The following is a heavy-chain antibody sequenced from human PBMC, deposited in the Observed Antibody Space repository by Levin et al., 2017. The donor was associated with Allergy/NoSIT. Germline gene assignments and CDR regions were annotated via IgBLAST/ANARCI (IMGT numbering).Heavy chain of an antibody. CDR2: ISSSGNSI. V-gene: IGHV3-11*01. J-gene: IGHJ4*02. CDR1: GFTFSDYY. D-gene: IGHD6-6*01. CDR3: ASLEGRFSRSSPLDY. Sequence: GGSLRLSCAASGFTFSDYYMSWIRQAPGKGLEWVSYISSSGNSIYYADSVKGRFIISRDNAKNSLYLQMNSLTAEDTAVYYCASLEGRFSRSSPLDYWGQGTLVTVSS.